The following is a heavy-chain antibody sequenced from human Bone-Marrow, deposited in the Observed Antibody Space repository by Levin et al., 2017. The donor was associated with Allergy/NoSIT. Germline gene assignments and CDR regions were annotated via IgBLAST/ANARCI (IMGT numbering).Heavy chain of an antibody. J-gene: IGHJ4*02. Sequence: GASVKVSCKASGGTFSSYAISWVRQAPGQGLEWMGGIIPIFGTANYAQKFQGRVTITADESTSTAYMELSSLRSEDTAVYYCARHHDTYEWELLNFDYWGQGTLVTVSS. CDR2: IIPIFGTA. CDR3: ARHHDTYEWELLNFDY. D-gene: IGHD1-26*01. CDR1: GGTFSSYA. V-gene: IGHV1-69*13.